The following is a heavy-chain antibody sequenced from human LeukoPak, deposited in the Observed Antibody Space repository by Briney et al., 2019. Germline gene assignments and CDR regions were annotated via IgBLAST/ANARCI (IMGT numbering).Heavy chain of an antibody. V-gene: IGHV3-11*01. CDR1: GGSISTSNYY. D-gene: IGHD3-3*02. J-gene: IGHJ1*01. CDR2: ISGSGTTI. Sequence: LSLTCTVSGGSISTSNYYWGWIRQPPGKGLEWVSYISGSGTTIYYADSVKGRFTISRDNAKNSLYLQMNSLRAEDTALNYCARAPGAFLEYFQHWGQGTLVTVSS. CDR3: ARAPGAFLEYFQH.